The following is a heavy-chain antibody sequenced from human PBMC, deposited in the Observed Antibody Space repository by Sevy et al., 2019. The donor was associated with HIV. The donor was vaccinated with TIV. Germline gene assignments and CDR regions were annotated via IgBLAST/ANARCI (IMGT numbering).Heavy chain of an antibody. J-gene: IGHJ4*02. CDR3: TNRGVVIITGFDY. CDR1: GFRFNSHA. CDR2: ISGSGGYT. Sequence: LSLTCAAAGFRFNSHAMSWVRQAPGKGLEWVSTISGSGGYTYYADSVKGRFTISRDNSKNTVDLQMNSLRAEDTAVYYCTNRGVVIITGFDYWGQGTLVTVSS. V-gene: IGHV3-23*01. D-gene: IGHD1-20*01.